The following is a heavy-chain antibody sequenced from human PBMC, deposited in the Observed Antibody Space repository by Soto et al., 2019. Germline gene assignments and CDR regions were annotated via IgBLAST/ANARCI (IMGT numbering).Heavy chain of an antibody. J-gene: IGHJ4*02. CDR2: ISGSGGST. CDR3: ARSPGQKGYYFDY. V-gene: IGHV3-23*01. CDR1: GFTFSSYA. Sequence: PGGSLRLSCAASGFTFSSYAMSWVRQASGKGLEWVSAISGSGGSTYYADSVKGRFTISRDNSKNTLYLQMNSLRAEDTVVYYCARSPGQKGYYFDYWGQGTLVTVSS.